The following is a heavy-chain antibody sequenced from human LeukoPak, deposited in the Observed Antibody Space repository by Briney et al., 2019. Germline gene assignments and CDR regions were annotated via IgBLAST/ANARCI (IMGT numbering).Heavy chain of an antibody. J-gene: IGHJ3*02. CDR1: GFTFDDYG. Sequence: PGGSLRLSCAASGFTFDDYGMSWVRQAPGKGLEWVSAISGSGGSTYYADSVKGRFTISRDNSKNTLYLQMNSLRAEDTAVYYCAKDRSRNELLDAFDIWGQGTMVTVSS. CDR3: AKDRSRNELLDAFDI. V-gene: IGHV3-23*01. D-gene: IGHD1-26*01. CDR2: ISGSGGST.